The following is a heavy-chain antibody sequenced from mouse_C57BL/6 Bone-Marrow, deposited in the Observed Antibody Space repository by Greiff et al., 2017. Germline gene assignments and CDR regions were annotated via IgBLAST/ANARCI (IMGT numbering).Heavy chain of an antibody. Sequence: LEESGTVLARPGASVKMSCKTSGYTFTSYWMHWVQQRPGQGLEWIGAIYSGNSDTSYNQKFKGKAKLTAVTSASTAYMELSSLTNEDSAIYYCTRRITTVVATADYWGQGTTLTVAS. D-gene: IGHD1-1*01. CDR1: GYTFTSYW. V-gene: IGHV1-5*01. CDR2: IYSGNSDT. CDR3: TRRITTVVATADY. J-gene: IGHJ2*01.